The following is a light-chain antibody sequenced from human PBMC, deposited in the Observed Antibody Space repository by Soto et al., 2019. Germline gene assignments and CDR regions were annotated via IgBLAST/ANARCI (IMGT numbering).Light chain of an antibody. V-gene: IGKV3D-20*02. CDR1: QSVSTNY. CDR3: QQRSNWPPSIT. CDR2: DAS. Sequence: EIVLTQSPGTLSLSPGERATLSCRASQSVSTNYLAWYQQKPGQAPRLLIYDASRRATGIPDRFGGSGSGTDFTLTISRLEPEDFAVYYCQQRSNWPPSITFGQGTRLENK. J-gene: IGKJ5*01.